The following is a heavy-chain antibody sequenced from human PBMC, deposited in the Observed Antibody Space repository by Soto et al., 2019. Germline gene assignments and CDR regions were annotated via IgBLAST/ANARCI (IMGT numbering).Heavy chain of an antibody. CDR1: GGTSSSYA. Sequence: ASVKVSCKASGGTSSSYAISWVRQAPGQGLEWMGGIIPIFGTANYAQKFQGRVTITADESTSTAYMELSSLRSEDTAVYYCARDRLAAAGTYWFDPWGQGTLVTSPQ. V-gene: IGHV1-69*13. CDR3: ARDRLAAAGTYWFDP. CDR2: IIPIFGTA. J-gene: IGHJ5*02. D-gene: IGHD6-13*01.